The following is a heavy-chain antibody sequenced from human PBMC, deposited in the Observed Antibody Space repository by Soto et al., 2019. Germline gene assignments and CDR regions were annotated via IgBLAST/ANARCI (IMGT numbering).Heavy chain of an antibody. V-gene: IGHV3-30*03. CDR1: GFTFISYG. Sequence: PGGSLRLSCAASGFTFISYGMHWGRQAPGKGLEWVAVISYDGSNKYYADSVKGRFTISRDNSKNTLYLQMNSLRAEDTAVYYCAPPADLGWFDPWGQGTLVTVSS. J-gene: IGHJ5*02. CDR3: APPADLGWFDP. CDR2: ISYDGSNK.